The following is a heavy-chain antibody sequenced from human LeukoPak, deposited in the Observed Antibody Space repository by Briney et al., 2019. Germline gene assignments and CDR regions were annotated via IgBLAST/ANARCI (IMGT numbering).Heavy chain of an antibody. CDR1: GFTFTSYA. D-gene: IGHD3-22*01. Sequence: GGSLRLSCAASGFTFTSYAMTWVRQAPGKGLEWVSSISGGGGSTYYPDSVRGRFTISRDNSKNTLYLQVNSLRAEDTAVYYCAKSSYYDSSGYYREYYFDYWGQGTLVTVSS. J-gene: IGHJ4*02. CDR3: AKSSYYDSSGYYREYYFDY. CDR2: ISGGGGST. V-gene: IGHV3-23*01.